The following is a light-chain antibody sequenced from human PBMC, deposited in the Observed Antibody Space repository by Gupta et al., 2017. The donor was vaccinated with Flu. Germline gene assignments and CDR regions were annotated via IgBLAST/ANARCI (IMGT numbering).Light chain of an antibody. CDR2: EVT. CDR3: CSYTTHSTYV. Sequence: TSSDVGSYNYVSWYQHHPGNAPKLIIYEVTNRPSGVSYRFSGSKSGNTASLTISGLQAADEADYYCCSYTTHSTYVFGTGTKVTVL. J-gene: IGLJ1*01. CDR1: SSDVGSYNY. V-gene: IGLV2-14*01.